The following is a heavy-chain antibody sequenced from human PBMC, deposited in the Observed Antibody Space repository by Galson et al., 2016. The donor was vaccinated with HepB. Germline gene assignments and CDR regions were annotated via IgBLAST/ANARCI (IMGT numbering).Heavy chain of an antibody. J-gene: IGHJ4*02. Sequence: SLRLSCAASGFTFNSYWMAWVRQAPGKGLEWVANIKQDGSEKYYEDSVKGRFTISRDNAKNSLYLQMNSLRVEDTAVYYCACPTGGNWTDYWGQGTLVTVSS. CDR1: GFTFNSYW. CDR3: ACPTGGNWTDY. CDR2: IKQDGSEK. V-gene: IGHV3-7*05. D-gene: IGHD1-1*01.